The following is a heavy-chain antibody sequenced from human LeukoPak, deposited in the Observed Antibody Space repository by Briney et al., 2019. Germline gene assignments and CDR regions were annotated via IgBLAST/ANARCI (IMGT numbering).Heavy chain of an antibody. CDR2: INPNSGGT. J-gene: IGHJ4*02. CDR3: TTPQGSGWSYYFDY. CDR1: GYTFTGYY. D-gene: IGHD6-19*01. V-gene: IGHV1-2*02. Sequence: ASVKVSCKASGYTFTGYYMHWVRQAPGQGLEWMGWINPNSGGTNYAQKFQGRVTMTRDTSISTAYMELSRLRSDDTAVYYCTTPQGSGWSYYFDYWGQGTLVIVSS.